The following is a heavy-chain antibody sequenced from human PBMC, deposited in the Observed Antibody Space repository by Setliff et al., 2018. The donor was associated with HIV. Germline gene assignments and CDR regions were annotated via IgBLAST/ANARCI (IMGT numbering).Heavy chain of an antibody. CDR1: GASISSYY. Sequence: PSETLSLTCSVSGASISSYYWNWIRQTPGKGLEWIGEIHPTGHINYNPSYKSRVTVSLDTSKIQFSLKLNSVTAADTGVYYCAAFDSGRDVWGQGTLVTVSS. CDR2: IHPTGHI. J-gene: IGHJ4*02. D-gene: IGHD6-19*01. CDR3: AAFDSGRDV. V-gene: IGHV4-34*01.